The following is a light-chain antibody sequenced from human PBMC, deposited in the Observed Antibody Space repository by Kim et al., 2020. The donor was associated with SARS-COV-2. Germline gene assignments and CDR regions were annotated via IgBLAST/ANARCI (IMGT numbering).Light chain of an antibody. V-gene: IGLV2-8*01. CDR2: DVD. CDR3: SSYAGTYKRL. J-gene: IGLJ1*01. Sequence: QSALTQPPSASGSPGQSVTISCTGTSSDVGGYLHVSWYQQHPGKAPKLIIYDVDKRPSWVPDRFSGSRSGNTASLTVSGLQSEDEADYYCSSYAGTYKRLFGTGTKVTVL. CDR1: SSDVGGYLH.